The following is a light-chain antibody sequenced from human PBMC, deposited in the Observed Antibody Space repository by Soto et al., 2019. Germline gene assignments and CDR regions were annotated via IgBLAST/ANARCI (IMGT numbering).Light chain of an antibody. CDR1: QSVSSNY. J-gene: IGKJ1*01. CDR3: QQYCLSPT. V-gene: IGKV3-20*01. CDR2: DVS. Sequence: DIVLTQSPGTLSLSPGERATLSCRSSQSVSSNYLAWYQQKPDQAPRLVIYDVSGRATGIPDRFSGSGSGTDFSLTISRLEPEDSAVYYCQQYCLSPTFGHGPKVEIK.